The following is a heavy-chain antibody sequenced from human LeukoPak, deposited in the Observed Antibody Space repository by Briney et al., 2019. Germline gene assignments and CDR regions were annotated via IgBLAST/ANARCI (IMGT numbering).Heavy chain of an antibody. V-gene: IGHV3-11*06. CDR2: ISSRSTYI. D-gene: IGHD2-8*02. Sequence: MTGGSLRLSCTASGFSFSDYYMSWIRQAPGKGLEWISCISSRSTYISDADSVKGRFTISRDNAKNLLFLQMNSLRVEDTALYYCARGGTGAFDYWGQGILVTVSS. CDR3: ARGGTGAFDY. CDR1: GFSFSDYY. J-gene: IGHJ4*02.